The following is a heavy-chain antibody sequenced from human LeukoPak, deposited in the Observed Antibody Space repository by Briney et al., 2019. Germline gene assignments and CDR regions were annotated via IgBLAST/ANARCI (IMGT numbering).Heavy chain of an antibody. CDR2: IYYSGST. Sequence: SETLSLTCTVSGGSISSYYWSWIRQPPGKGLEWIGYIYYSGSTYYNPSLKSRVTISVDTSKNQFSLKLSSVTAADTAVYYCARGSSYYDILTGYYKGPYYFDYWGQGTLVTVSS. V-gene: IGHV4-59*08. CDR3: ARGSSYYDILTGYYKGPYYFDY. J-gene: IGHJ4*02. D-gene: IGHD3-9*01. CDR1: GGSISSYY.